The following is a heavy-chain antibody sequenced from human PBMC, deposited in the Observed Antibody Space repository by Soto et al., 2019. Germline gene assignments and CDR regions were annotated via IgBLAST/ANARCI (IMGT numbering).Heavy chain of an antibody. CDR3: ARGASGAFDI. D-gene: IGHD1-26*01. CDR1: GFTFSSYA. CDR2: ISGSGGST. V-gene: IGHV3-23*01. J-gene: IGHJ3*02. Sequence: GGSLRLSCAASGFTFSSYAMSWVRQAPGKGLEWVLLISGSGGSTYYAGSLKGRFTISRDNSKNTLYLQMNSLRAEDTAVYYCARGASGAFDIWGQGTMVTVSS.